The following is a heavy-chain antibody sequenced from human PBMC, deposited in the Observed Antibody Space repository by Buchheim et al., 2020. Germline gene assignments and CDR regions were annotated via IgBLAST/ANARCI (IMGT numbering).Heavy chain of an antibody. D-gene: IGHD4-17*01. Sequence: QLQLQESGPGLVKPSETLSLTCTVSGGSISSSSYYWGWIRQPPGKGLEWIGRIYYSGSTYYNPSLKSRVTTSVDTSKNQFSLKLSSMTAADTAVYYCARDFGWDYGDYGAFDYWGQGTL. CDR2: IYYSGST. J-gene: IGHJ4*02. CDR3: ARDFGWDYGDYGAFDY. V-gene: IGHV4-39*07. CDR1: GGSISSSSYY.